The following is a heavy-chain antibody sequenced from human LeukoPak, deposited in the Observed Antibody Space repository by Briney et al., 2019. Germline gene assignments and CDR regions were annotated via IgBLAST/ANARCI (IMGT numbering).Heavy chain of an antibody. Sequence: SETLSLICTVSDGSISSTSDSWGWTRQSPGRGVEWIGSIHYSGTTYYNPSPKSRVTISLDASKNQFSLRLNSVTAADTAVYYCARDSPEVTYAFDTWGQGTLVTVSS. V-gene: IGHV4-39*07. CDR1: DGSISSTSDS. CDR2: IHYSGTT. J-gene: IGHJ4*02. D-gene: IGHD2-8*01. CDR3: ARDSPEVTYAFDT.